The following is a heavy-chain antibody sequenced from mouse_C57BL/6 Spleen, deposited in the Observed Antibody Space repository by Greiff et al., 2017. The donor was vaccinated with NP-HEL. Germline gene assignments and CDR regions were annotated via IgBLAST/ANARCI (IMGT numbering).Heavy chain of an antibody. J-gene: IGHJ4*01. D-gene: IGHD1-1*01. CDR1: GYTFTNYW. CDR3: ARDYYGSSYAMDY. V-gene: IGHV1-53*01. Sequence: QVQLQQPGTELVKPGASVKLSCKASGYTFTNYWMHWVKQRPGQGLEWIGNINPSNGGTNYNEKFKSKATLTVDKSSSTAYMQLRRLTSEDSAVYNCARDYYGSSYAMDYWGQGTSVTVSS. CDR2: INPSNGGT.